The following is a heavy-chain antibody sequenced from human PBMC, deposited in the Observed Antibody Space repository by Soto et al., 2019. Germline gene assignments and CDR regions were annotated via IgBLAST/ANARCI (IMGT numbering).Heavy chain of an antibody. J-gene: IGHJ2*01. Sequence: QLQLRESGPGLVKPSETLSLTCTVSGGSISGGVGGRYYWSWIRQPPGKGLEWIGYIYDSGSTYYNTSLKSRVTISVDTSKNQCSLRLSSVTAADTAVYYCAREVIPLTTDWYFDLWGRGTLVTVSS. CDR2: IYDSGST. D-gene: IGHD4-17*01. CDR1: GGSISGGVGGRYY. CDR3: AREVIPLTTDWYFDL. V-gene: IGHV4-30-4*01.